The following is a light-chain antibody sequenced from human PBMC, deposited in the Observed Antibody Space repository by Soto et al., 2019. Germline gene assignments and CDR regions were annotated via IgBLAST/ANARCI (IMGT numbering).Light chain of an antibody. Sequence: QSALTQPASVSGSPGQSITISCTGSSSDIGKYNLVSWYQQQSGDAPKLILYEVSSRPSGVPTRFYGSKSGNTASLTISGLKPEDEADYYCYSNVGVWTFVFAGGTKVTVL. J-gene: IGLJ2*01. CDR2: EVS. V-gene: IGLV2-23*02. CDR1: SSDIGKYNL. CDR3: YSNVGVWTFV.